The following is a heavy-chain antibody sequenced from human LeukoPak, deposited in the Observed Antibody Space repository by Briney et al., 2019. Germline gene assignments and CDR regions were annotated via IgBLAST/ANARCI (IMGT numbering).Heavy chain of an antibody. CDR1: GYTFTGYY. Sequence: ASVKVSCKASGYTFTGYYMHWVRQATGQGLEWMGWMNPNSGNTGYAQKFQGRVTMTRNTSISTAYMELSSLRSEDTAVYYCARGGVGIVDYWGQGTLVTVSS. V-gene: IGHV1-8*02. CDR2: MNPNSGNT. CDR3: ARGGVGIVDY. D-gene: IGHD7-27*01. J-gene: IGHJ4*02.